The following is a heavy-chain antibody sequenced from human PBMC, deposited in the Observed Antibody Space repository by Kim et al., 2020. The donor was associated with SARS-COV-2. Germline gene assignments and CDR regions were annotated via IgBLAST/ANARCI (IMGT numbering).Heavy chain of an antibody. J-gene: IGHJ4*02. CDR3: QKGCGGYCYSYRATSPFDY. D-gene: IGHD2-21*01. Sequence: GIIVVDGRTYYADSVKGRFTISRDNSTNTLYLQMNTLRDEDTAVYYCQKGCGGYCYSYRATSPFDYWGQGILVNVSS. V-gene: IGHV3-23*01. CDR2: IIVVDGRT.